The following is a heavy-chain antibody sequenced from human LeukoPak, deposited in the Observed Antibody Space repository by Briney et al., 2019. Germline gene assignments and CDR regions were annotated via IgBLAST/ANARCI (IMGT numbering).Heavy chain of an antibody. Sequence: PGGSLRLSCAASGFTVSSNYMSWVRQAPGKGLEWVSVIYSGGSTYYADSVKGRFTISRDNSKNTLYLQMNSLRAEDTAVYYRAREFEYYYDSSGQQDAFDIWGQGTMVTVSS. V-gene: IGHV3-53*01. J-gene: IGHJ3*02. D-gene: IGHD3-22*01. CDR3: AREFEYYYDSSGQQDAFDI. CDR2: IYSGGST. CDR1: GFTVSSNY.